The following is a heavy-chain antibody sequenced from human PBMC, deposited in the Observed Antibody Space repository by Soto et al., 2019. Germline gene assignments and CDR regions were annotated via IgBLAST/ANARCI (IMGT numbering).Heavy chain of an antibody. J-gene: IGHJ4*02. CDR2: LWYDGSNQ. CDR1: GFSFSSYA. V-gene: IGHV3-33*01. CDR3: ARDINDFWSGYLY. Sequence: QVQLVESGGGVVHPGTSLRLSCAASGFSFSSYAMHWVRQAPGKGLEWVAALWYDGSNQNYAESVKGRFTISRDNSKSTVYLQMNSLKAEDTAVYYCARDINDFWSGYLYWGQGTLVTVSS. D-gene: IGHD3-3*01.